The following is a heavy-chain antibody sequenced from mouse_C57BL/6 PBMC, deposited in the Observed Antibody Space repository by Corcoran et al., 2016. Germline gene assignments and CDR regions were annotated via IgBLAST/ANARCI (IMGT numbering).Heavy chain of an antibody. Sequence: QVQLQQPGAELVKPGASVKMSCKASGDTFTSYWITWVKQRPGQGLEWIGDIYPGSGSTNYNEKFKSKATLTVETSSSTAYMQLSSLTSEDSAVYYCAREDYYGSSYYYARDYWGQGTSVTVSS. D-gene: IGHD1-1*01. V-gene: IGHV1-55*01. CDR3: AREDYYGSSYYYARDY. CDR1: GDTFTSYW. J-gene: IGHJ4*01. CDR2: IYPGSGST.